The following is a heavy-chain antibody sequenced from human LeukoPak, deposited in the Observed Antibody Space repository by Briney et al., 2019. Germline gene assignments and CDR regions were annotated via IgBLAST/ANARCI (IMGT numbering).Heavy chain of an antibody. D-gene: IGHD3-10*01. CDR1: GYTFTGYY. Sequence: ASVKVSCKASGYTFTGYYMHWVRQAPGQGLEWMGWINPNSGGTNYAQKFQGRVTMTRDTSISTAYMELSRLRSDDTAVYYCARHRVWFGDDAFDIWGQGTMVTVSS. J-gene: IGHJ3*02. CDR2: INPNSGGT. CDR3: ARHRVWFGDDAFDI. V-gene: IGHV1-2*02.